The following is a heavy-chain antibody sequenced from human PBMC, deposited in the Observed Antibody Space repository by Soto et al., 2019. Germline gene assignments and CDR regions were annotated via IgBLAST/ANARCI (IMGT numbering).Heavy chain of an antibody. CDR1: GFTFSSYE. CDR3: ARGYYDGSGYPRPPPNAFDI. V-gene: IGHV3-48*03. D-gene: IGHD3-22*01. J-gene: IGHJ3*02. CDR2: ISSSGSTI. Sequence: VGSLRLSCAASGFTFSSYEMNWVRQAPGKGLEWVSYISSSGSTIYYADSVKGRFTISRDNAKNSLYLQMNSLRAEDTAVYYCARGYYDGSGYPRPPPNAFDIWGQGTMVTVSS.